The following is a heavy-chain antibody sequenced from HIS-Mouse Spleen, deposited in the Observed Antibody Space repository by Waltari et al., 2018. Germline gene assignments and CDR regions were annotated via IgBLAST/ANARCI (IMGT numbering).Heavy chain of an antibody. CDR1: GGSFSGYY. J-gene: IGHJ3*02. D-gene: IGHD6-6*01. V-gene: IGHV4-34*01. Sequence: QDQLQQWGAGLLKPSETLSLTCAVYGGSFSGYYWSCIRQPPGKGLEWIGEINHSGSTNYTPSLKSRVTISVDTSKNQFSLKLSSVTAADTAVYYCARGKARFHGAFDIWGQGTMVTVSS. CDR3: ARGKARFHGAFDI. CDR2: INHSGST.